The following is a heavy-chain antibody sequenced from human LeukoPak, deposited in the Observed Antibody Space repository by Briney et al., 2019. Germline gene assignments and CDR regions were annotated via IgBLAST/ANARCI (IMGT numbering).Heavy chain of an antibody. CDR1: GFTFSSYS. CDR3: AKDHSWYSGSGPSYDY. J-gene: IGHJ4*02. D-gene: IGHD3-10*01. CDR2: ISGSGDSA. Sequence: GGPLRLSCAASGFTFSSYSMNWVRQAPGKGLEWVSAISGSGDSAYYADSVKGRFTISRDNSKSTLYLQMNSLRAEDTAIYYCAKDHSWYSGSGPSYDYWGQGTLVTVSS. V-gene: IGHV3-23*01.